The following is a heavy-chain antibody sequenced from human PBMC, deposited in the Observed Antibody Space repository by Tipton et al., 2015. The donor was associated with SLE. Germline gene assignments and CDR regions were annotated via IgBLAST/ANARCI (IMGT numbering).Heavy chain of an antibody. CDR1: TGSMSSYY. D-gene: IGHD3-22*01. V-gene: IGHV4-59*01. Sequence: TLSLTCTVSTGSMSSYYWTWIRQPPGKGLEWIGYIHYSGRTSYNPSLKSRVTLSEDPSKNQISLKLRSVTTADTAVYYCARMRYSHDNSLTHMEYIHYWCQGILVTVSS. CDR2: IHYSGRT. CDR3: ARMRYSHDNSLTHMEYIHY. J-gene: IGHJ1*01.